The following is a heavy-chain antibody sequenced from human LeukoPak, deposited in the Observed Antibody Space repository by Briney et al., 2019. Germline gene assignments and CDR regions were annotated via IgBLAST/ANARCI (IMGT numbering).Heavy chain of an antibody. Sequence: PGGSLRLSCAASGFTFSSYGMHWVRQAPGKGLEWVSAISGSGGSTYYADSVKGRFTISRDNSKNTLYLQMNSLRAEDTAVYYCAKGDGGWYAGYFDYWGQGTLVTVSS. V-gene: IGHV3-23*01. D-gene: IGHD6-19*01. CDR2: ISGSGGST. J-gene: IGHJ4*02. CDR3: AKGDGGWYAGYFDY. CDR1: GFTFSSYG.